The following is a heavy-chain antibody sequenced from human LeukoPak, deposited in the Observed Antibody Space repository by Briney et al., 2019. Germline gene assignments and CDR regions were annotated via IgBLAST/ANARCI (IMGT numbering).Heavy chain of an antibody. D-gene: IGHD3-16*01. Sequence: GGSLRLSCAASGFTFSNYAMSLSWVRQAPGKGLEWVSGISGSGDSTYYADSVKGRFTISRDNAKNSLYLQMNSLRAEDTALYYCARVDYADEGWGYWGQGTLVTVSS. V-gene: IGHV3-23*01. CDR3: ARVDYADEGWGY. CDR1: GFTFSNYA. CDR2: ISGSGDST. J-gene: IGHJ4*02.